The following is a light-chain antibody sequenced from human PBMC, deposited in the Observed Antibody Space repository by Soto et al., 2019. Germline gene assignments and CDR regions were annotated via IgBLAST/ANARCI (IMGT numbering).Light chain of an antibody. V-gene: IGLV1-40*01. CDR2: GDN. J-gene: IGLJ2*01. Sequence: QSVLTQPPSVSGAPGQRVTISCAGSTSNIGADYGVHWYQQLPGTAPKVLIYGDNNRPSGVPDRFSASKSGTSASLAITGLQAEDEADYYCQSYDSSLSGSVFGGGTKLTVL. CDR3: QSYDSSLSGSV. CDR1: TSNIGADYG.